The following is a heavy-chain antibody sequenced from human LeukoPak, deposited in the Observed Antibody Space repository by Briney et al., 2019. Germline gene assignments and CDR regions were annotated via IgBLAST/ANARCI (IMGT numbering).Heavy chain of an antibody. J-gene: IGHJ5*02. CDR1: GYRFTNYW. D-gene: IGHD1-1*01. CDR3: AKFLSTGSTYWFDT. CDR2: IYPADSDT. V-gene: IGHV5-51*01. Sequence: GESLNISFKGSGYRFTNYWIGWVRQMPGKGLEWMGIIYPADSDTRYSPSFQGQVTISADKSISTAYLQWSSLKASDTAMYYCAKFLSTGSTYWFDTWGQGTLVTVSS.